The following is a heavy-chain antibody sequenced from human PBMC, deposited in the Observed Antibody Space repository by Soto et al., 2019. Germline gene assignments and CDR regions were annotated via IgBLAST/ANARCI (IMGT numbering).Heavy chain of an antibody. J-gene: IGHJ3*01. CDR3: ATWHEREHAYDV. CDR2: LYDVDGS. D-gene: IGHD1-1*01. Sequence: DVQLVESGGGLIQPGESLRLSCAAFGLTISGKKYVAWLRQAPGKGLEWVSGLYDVDGSFYADSVRGRFTTSSDSSKTTVYLQMNDLRPDDSAVYYCATWHEREHAYDVWGQGTTVTASS. CDR1: GLTISGKKY. V-gene: IGHV3-53*01.